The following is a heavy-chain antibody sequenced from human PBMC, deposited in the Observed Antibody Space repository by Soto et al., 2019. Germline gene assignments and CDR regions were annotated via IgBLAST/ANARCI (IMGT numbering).Heavy chain of an antibody. J-gene: IGHJ4*02. CDR2: ISSSSSTI. V-gene: IGHV3-48*01. Sequence: GGSLRLSCAASGFTFSSYSMNWVRQAPGKGLEWVSYISSSSSTIYYADSVKGRFTISRDNAKNSLYLQMNSLRAEDTAVYYCAATYYDFWSGPLDYWGQGTLVTVSS. CDR3: AATYYDFWSGPLDY. D-gene: IGHD3-3*01. CDR1: GFTFSSYS.